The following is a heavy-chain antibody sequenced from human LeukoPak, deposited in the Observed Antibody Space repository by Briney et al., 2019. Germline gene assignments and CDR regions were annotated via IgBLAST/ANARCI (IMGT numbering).Heavy chain of an antibody. CDR2: INHSGST. CDR1: GGSFSGYY. D-gene: IGHD7-27*01. V-gene: IGHV4-34*01. J-gene: IGHJ4*02. CDR3: ARRTGEPYYFDY. Sequence: SETLSLTCAVYGGSFSGYYWSWIRQPPGKGLEWIGEINHSGSTNYNPSLKSRVTISVDTSKNQFSLKLSSVTAADTAVYYCARRTGEPYYFDYWGQGTLVTVSS.